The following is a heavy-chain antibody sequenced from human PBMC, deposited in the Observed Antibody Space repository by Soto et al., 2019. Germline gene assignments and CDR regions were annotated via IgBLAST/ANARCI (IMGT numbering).Heavy chain of an antibody. CDR1: GFTVSSNY. Sequence: EVQLVESGGGLVQPGGSLRLSCAASGFTVSSNYMSWVRQAPGKGLEWVSVIYSGGSTYYADSVKGRFTISRDNSKNTLYLQMNSLRAEDTAVYYCAREFGDIVATGFYYYYYMDVWGKGTTVTVSS. CDR3: AREFGDIVATGFYYYYYMDV. CDR2: IYSGGST. D-gene: IGHD5-12*01. J-gene: IGHJ6*03. V-gene: IGHV3-66*01.